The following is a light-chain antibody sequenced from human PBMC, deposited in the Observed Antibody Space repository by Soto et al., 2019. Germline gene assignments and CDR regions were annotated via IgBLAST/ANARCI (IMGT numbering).Light chain of an antibody. V-gene: IGKV3-20*01. CDR1: QSASSY. CDR2: GAS. Sequence: EIVMTQSPATLSVSPGQRATLSCRASQSASSYLAWYQQKPGQAPRLLIYGASNRATGIPDRFSGSGSGTDFTLTISRLEPEDFAVYYCQQYGSSGTFGQGTKVDIK. CDR3: QQYGSSGT. J-gene: IGKJ1*01.